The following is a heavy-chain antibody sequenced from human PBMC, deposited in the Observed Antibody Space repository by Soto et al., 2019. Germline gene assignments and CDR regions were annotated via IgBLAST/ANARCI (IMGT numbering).Heavy chain of an antibody. CDR1: GASITSGNYY. CDR2: MFYRGTT. V-gene: IGHV4-39*01. D-gene: IGHD4-4*01. CDR3: ARHPSLYRHLEF. Sequence: QLQLQESGPRLVKPSETLSLICSVSGASITSGNYYWAWIRQPPGKGLEWIGSMFYRGTTHYNSSLETRVSISADTAKNQISPNLTSVTAADTAIYFCARHPSLYRHLEFWGQGILVTVSS. J-gene: IGHJ4*02.